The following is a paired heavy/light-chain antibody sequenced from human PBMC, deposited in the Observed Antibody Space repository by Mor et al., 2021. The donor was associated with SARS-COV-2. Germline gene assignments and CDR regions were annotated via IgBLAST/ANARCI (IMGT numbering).Heavy chain of an antibody. V-gene: IGHV5-51*03. CDR2: IFPGDSDT. CDR1: GYTFNRYW. D-gene: IGHD2-2*01. Sequence: EVQLEQSGADMKKPGESLKISCKGSGYTFNRYWIGWVRQMPGKGLEWMGMIFPGDSDTKYSPSLQGQVSISVDRSSDTAYLQLNNLRASDTAMYYCARRSRDCSSGTCWSRGFDYWGQGTLVTVSS. CDR3: ARRSRDCSSGTCWSRGFDY. J-gene: IGHJ4*02.
Light chain of an antibody. CDR1: ALPKQY. Sequence: SYELTQPPSVSVSPGQPARITCSGEALPKQYAFWYQQKSGQAPVLVMYKDTERPSGIPERFSGSSSGTTVTLTISGVQAEDEADYYCQSTDSSGSYVIFGGGTKLTVL. V-gene: IGLV3-25*03. J-gene: IGLJ2*01. CDR3: QSTDSSGSYVI. CDR2: KDT.